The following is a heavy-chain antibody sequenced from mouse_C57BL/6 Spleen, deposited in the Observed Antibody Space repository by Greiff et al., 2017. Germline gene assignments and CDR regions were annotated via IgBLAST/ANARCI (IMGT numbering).Heavy chain of an antibody. CDR2: ISSGGDYI. D-gene: IGHD2-2*01. CDR1: GFTFSSYA. Sequence: EVMLVESGEGLVKPGGSLKLSCAASGFTFSSYAMSWVRQTPEKRLEWVAYISSGGDYIYYADTVKGRFTISRDNARNTLYLQMSRRKSGDTAMYYCTRDEDYGYDEGDAMDYWGQGTSVTVSS. V-gene: IGHV5-9-1*02. J-gene: IGHJ4*01. CDR3: TRDEDYGYDEGDAMDY.